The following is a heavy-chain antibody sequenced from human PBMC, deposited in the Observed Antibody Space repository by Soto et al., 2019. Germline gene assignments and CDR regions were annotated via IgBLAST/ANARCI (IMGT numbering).Heavy chain of an antibody. V-gene: IGHV4-39*01. D-gene: IGHD6-19*01. CDR1: VASISSSSSY. Sequence: SETLSLTCTFSVASISSSSSYCGWIRQPPWKGLEWIGSIYYSGSTYYNPSLKSRVTISVDTSKNQFSLTMSYVTNADTAVYCFARHLNVGSGWYYNWFEVWGQGTTVNVSS. CDR2: IYYSGST. J-gene: IGHJ5*02. CDR3: ARHLNVGSGWYYNWFEV.